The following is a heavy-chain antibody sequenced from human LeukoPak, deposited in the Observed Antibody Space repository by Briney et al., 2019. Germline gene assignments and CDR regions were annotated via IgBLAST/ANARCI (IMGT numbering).Heavy chain of an antibody. CDR1: GGSFSTYY. Sequence: SETLSLTCAVYGGSFSTYYWSWVRQPPGSGLEWIGEINHSGSINYNPSLKSRVTVSIDTSKNQFSLKLSSLTAADTAIYFCARHGLGRGVYITRQYNYYMDVWGTGTTVTVSS. D-gene: IGHD3-10*01. V-gene: IGHV4-34*01. CDR3: ARHGLGRGVYITRQYNYYMDV. J-gene: IGHJ6*04. CDR2: INHSGSI.